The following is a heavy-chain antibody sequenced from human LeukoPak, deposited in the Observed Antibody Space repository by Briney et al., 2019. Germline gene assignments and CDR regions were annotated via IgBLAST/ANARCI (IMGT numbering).Heavy chain of an antibody. CDR1: GGSISSYY. CDR3: AGVVAPHWYFDL. D-gene: IGHD2-15*01. Sequence: SETLSLTCTVSGGSISSYYWSWIRQPPGKGLEWIGYIYYSGSTNYNPPLKSRVTISVDTSKNQFSLKLSSVTAADTAVYYCAGVVAPHWYFDLWGRGTLVTVSS. CDR2: IYYSGST. J-gene: IGHJ2*01. V-gene: IGHV4-59*01.